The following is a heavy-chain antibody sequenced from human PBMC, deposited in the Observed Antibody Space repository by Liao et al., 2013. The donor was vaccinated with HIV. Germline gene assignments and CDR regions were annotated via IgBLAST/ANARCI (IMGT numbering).Heavy chain of an antibody. V-gene: IGHV4-59*01. J-gene: IGHJ3*02. CDR3: ARGLANWGVVPTINAFDI. CDR2: ISYRGYS. CDR1: DGSISTYY. D-gene: IGHD7-27*01. Sequence: QVQLQESGPGLVKPSETLSLTCTVSDGSISTYYWNWIRQPPGKGLEWIGYISYRGYSNYNPSLKSRVTMSVDKSKNQFSLHLSSVTAADTAMYYCARGLANWGVVPTINAFDIWAKGHWSPSLQ.